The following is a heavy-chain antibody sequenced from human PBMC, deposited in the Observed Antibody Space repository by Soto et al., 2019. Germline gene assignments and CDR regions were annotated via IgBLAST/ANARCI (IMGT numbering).Heavy chain of an antibody. V-gene: IGHV4-39*07. D-gene: IGHD3-10*01. CDR1: GGSISDSNDH. CDR2: FHSSGSI. J-gene: IGHJ5*02. Sequence: PSETLSLTCTVSGGSISDSNDHCGWLRHSPGQGLEWIGSFHSSGSIHYHPPFKSRAPISVDPSKNQFSLKLSSVTAADTAVYYCAKTLGRFRGLSDLFPFDPWGKGTLVTVSS. CDR3: AKTLGRFRGLSDLFPFDP.